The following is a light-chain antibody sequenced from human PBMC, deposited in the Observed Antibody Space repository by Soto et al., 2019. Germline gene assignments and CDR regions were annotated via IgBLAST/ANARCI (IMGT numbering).Light chain of an antibody. J-gene: IGLJ2*01. CDR2: DTS. V-gene: IGLV7-46*01. CDR3: LLSFNGPYV. CDR1: TGAVTSGHY. Sequence: QAVVTQEPSLTVSPGGTVTLTCGSSTGAVTSGHYPYWFQQKPGQAPRTLIYDTSNKHSWTPARFSGYLLGGKAALTLSGAQPEDEAEYVCLLSFNGPYVFGGGTKLTVL.